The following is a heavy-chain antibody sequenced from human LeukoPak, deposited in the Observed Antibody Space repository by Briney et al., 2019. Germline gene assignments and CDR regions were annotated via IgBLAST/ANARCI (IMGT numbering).Heavy chain of an antibody. CDR1: GGSFSGYY. J-gene: IGHJ4*02. Sequence: PSETLSLTCAVYGGSFSGYYWSWIRQPPGKGLEWIGEINHSGSTNYNPSLKSRVTISVDTSKNQFSLKLSSVTAADTAVYYCARGLEXXXPLDYWGQGTLVTVSS. V-gene: IGHV4-34*01. CDR3: ARGLEXXXPLDY. CDR2: INHSGST.